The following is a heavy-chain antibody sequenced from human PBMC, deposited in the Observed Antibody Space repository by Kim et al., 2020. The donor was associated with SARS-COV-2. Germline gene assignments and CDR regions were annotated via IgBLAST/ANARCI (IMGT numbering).Heavy chain of an antibody. D-gene: IGHD1-26*01. CDR1: GFTFSSYG. CDR3: AKARSPLVGATGEGIDY. V-gene: IGHV3-30*18. Sequence: GGSLRLSCAASGFTFSSYGMHWVRQAPGKGLEWVAVISYDGSNKYYADSVKGRFTISRDNSKNTLYLQMNSLRAEDTAVYYCAKARSPLVGATGEGIDYWGQGTLVTVSS. CDR2: ISYDGSNK. J-gene: IGHJ4*02.